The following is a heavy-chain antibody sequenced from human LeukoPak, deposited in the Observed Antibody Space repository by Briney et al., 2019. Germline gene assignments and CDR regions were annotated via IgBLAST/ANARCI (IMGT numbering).Heavy chain of an antibody. CDR3: ARGRRYSSSWYSAFDI. CDR2: ISGGGAGT. Sequence: GGSLRLSCAASRFTFSSYAMSWVRQAPGKGLEWVSAISGGGAGTYYADSVKGRFTISRDNSKNTLYLQMNSLRAEDTAVYYCARGRRYSSSWYSAFDIWGQGTMVTVSS. V-gene: IGHV3-23*01. J-gene: IGHJ3*02. D-gene: IGHD6-13*01. CDR1: RFTFSSYA.